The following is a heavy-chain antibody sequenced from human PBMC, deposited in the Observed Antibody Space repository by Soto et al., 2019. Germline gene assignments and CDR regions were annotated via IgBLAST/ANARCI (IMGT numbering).Heavy chain of an antibody. CDR1: GGSISSSSYY. D-gene: IGHD2-2*01. J-gene: IGHJ5*02. CDR2: IYYSGST. Sequence: LSLTCTVSGGSISSSSYYWGWIRQPPGKGLEWIGSIYYSGSTYYNPSLKSRVTISVDTSKNQFSLKLSSVTAADTAVYYCARNYVVPAAGNWFDPWGQGTLVTVSS. V-gene: IGHV4-39*01. CDR3: ARNYVVPAAGNWFDP.